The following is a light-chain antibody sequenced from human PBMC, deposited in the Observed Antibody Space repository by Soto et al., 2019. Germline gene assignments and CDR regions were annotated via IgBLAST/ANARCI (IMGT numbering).Light chain of an antibody. CDR2: GAS. Sequence: PGDRATLSCRASQSVSNSYLAWYQQKPGQAPRLLIYGASSRATGIPDRFSGSGSGTDFTLTISRLEPEDLAVYYCQQYGSSPRTFGQGTKLEI. CDR1: QSVSNSY. V-gene: IGKV3-20*01. CDR3: QQYGSSPRT. J-gene: IGKJ2*01.